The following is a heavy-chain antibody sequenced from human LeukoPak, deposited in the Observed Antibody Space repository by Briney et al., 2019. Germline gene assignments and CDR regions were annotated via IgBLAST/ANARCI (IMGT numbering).Heavy chain of an antibody. Sequence: SVKVSCKASGGTFSSYAISWVRQAPGQGLEWMGRIIPIFGTANYAQKFQGRVTITTDESTSTAYMELSGLRSEDTAVYYCARERRIDNDAFDIWGQGTMVTVSS. CDR1: GGTFSSYA. CDR3: ARERRIDNDAFDI. CDR2: IIPIFGTA. V-gene: IGHV1-69*05. J-gene: IGHJ3*02. D-gene: IGHD6-25*01.